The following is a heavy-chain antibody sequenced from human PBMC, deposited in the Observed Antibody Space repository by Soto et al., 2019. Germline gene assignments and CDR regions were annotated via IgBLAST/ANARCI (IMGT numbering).Heavy chain of an antibody. J-gene: IGHJ3*02. Sequence: PGESLKISCEVSGDSFTIYWIGWVRQMPGKGLEWMGIIYPGDSDTRYSPSFQGQVTISADKSISTAYLQWSSLKASDTAMYYCARHFSSGWAYDIWGQGTMVTVSS. CDR2: IYPGDSDT. CDR3: ARHFSSGWAYDI. D-gene: IGHD6-19*01. V-gene: IGHV5-51*01. CDR1: GDSFTIYW.